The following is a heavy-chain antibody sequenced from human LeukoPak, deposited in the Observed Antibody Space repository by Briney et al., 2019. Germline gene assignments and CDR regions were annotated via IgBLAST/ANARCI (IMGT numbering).Heavy chain of an antibody. CDR2: ISFSSPTI. CDR1: GFTFSSYS. J-gene: IGHJ4*02. CDR3: ARDFGVTNYHFDY. V-gene: IGHV3-48*04. Sequence: PGGSLRLSCAASGFTFSSYSMNWVRQAPGKGLEWVSYISFSSPTIYYADSVKGRFTISRDNAKNSLYLRMNSLRAEDTAVYYCARDFGVTNYHFDYWGQGTLVTVSS. D-gene: IGHD3-16*01.